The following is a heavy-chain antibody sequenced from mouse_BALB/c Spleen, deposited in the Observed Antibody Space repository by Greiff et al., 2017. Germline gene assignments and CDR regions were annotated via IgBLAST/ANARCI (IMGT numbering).Heavy chain of an antibody. CDR3: ARSLRRYAMDY. J-gene: IGHJ4*01. CDR1: GYAFTNYL. V-gene: IGHV1-54*01. CDR2: INPGSGGT. Sequence: QVQLKQSGAELVRPGTSVKVSCKASGYAFTNYLIEWVKQRPGQGLEWIGVINPGSGGTNYNEKFKGKATLTADKSSSTAYMQLSSLTSDDSAVYFCARSLRRYAMDYWGQGTSVTVSS. D-gene: IGHD2-12*01.